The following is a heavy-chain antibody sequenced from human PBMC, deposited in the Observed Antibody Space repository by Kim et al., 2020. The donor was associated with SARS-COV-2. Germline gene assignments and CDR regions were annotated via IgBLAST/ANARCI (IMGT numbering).Heavy chain of an antibody. D-gene: IGHD3-10*01. CDR2: IIPIFGTA. V-gene: IGHV1-69*13. CDR3: ARVPTPLPYGSGSYQGWFDP. Sequence: SVKVSCKASGGTFSSYAISWVRQAPGQGLEWMGGIIPIFGTANYAQKFQGRVTITADESTSTAYMELSSLRSEDTAVYYCARVPTPLPYGSGSYQGWFDPWGQGTLVTVSS. CDR1: GGTFSSYA. J-gene: IGHJ5*02.